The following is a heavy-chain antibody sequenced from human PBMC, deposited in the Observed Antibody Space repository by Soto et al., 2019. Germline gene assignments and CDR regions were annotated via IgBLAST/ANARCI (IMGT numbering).Heavy chain of an antibody. CDR3: ARRVAGGYYYYYGMDV. D-gene: IGHD6-19*01. CDR2: ISAYNGNT. J-gene: IGHJ6*02. V-gene: IGHV1-18*01. CDR1: GYRFTSYG. Sequence: GASVKVSCKASGYRFTSYGISWVRQAPGQGLEWMGWISAYNGNTNYAQKLQGRVTMTTDTSTSTAYMELRSLRSDDTAVYYCARRVAGGYYYYYGMDVWGQGTTVTVSS.